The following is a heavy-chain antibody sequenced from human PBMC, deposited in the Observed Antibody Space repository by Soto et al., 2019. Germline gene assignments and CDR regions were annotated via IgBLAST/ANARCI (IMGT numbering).Heavy chain of an antibody. CDR2: INSDASHT. Sequence: GGSLRLSCAASGFTFSTYWMHWIRQVPGKGLEWVSRINSDASHTYYADSVKGRFTISRDNAKNTLHLEMNSLRAEDTAVYYCARGSNWNYVNYWGQGTLVTVSS. D-gene: IGHD1-7*01. J-gene: IGHJ4*02. V-gene: IGHV3-74*01. CDR1: GFTFSTYW. CDR3: ARGSNWNYVNY.